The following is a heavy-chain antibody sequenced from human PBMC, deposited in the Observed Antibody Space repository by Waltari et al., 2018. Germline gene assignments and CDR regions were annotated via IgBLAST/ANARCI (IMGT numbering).Heavy chain of an antibody. J-gene: IGHJ4*02. V-gene: IGHV4-34*01. Sequence: QVQLQQWGAGLLKPSETLSLTCAVYGGSFRGYYWSWIRQPPGKGLEWIGEINHSGSTNYNPSLKSRVTISVDTSKNQFSLKLSSVTAADTAVYYCARRPRKLGFDYWGQGTLVTVSS. CDR3: ARRPRKLGFDY. D-gene: IGHD6-6*01. CDR2: INHSGST. CDR1: GGSFRGYY.